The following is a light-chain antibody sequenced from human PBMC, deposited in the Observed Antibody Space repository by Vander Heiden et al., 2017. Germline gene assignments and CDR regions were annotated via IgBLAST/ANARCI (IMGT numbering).Light chain of an antibody. CDR2: KDS. J-gene: IGLJ2*01. Sequence: SYELTQPPSVSVPPGQTARLTCSGDALPKQYAFWYQQKPGQAPVLVMYKDSERSSGIPDRFSGSSSGTTVTLTISGVQAEDEADYYCQSADSSGADVVFGGGTKLTVL. CDR3: QSADSSGADVV. CDR1: ALPKQY. V-gene: IGLV3-25*03.